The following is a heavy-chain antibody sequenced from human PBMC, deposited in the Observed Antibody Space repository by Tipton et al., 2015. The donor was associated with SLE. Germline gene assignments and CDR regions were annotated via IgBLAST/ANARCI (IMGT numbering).Heavy chain of an antibody. CDR1: GGSISSGSYY. CDR2: IYTSGST. V-gene: IGHV4-61*02. Sequence: TLSLTCTVSGGSISSGSYYWSRIRQPAGKGLEWIGRIYTSGSTNYNPSLKSRVTISVDTSKNQFSLKLSSVTAADTAVYYCARGAAAADTGAFDSWGQGTMVTVSS. CDR3: ARGAAAADTGAFDS. D-gene: IGHD6-13*01. J-gene: IGHJ3*02.